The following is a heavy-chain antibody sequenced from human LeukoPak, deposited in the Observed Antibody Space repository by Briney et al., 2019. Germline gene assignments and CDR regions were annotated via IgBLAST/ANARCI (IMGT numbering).Heavy chain of an antibody. J-gene: IGHJ6*02. CDR2: INHRGST. Sequence: SETLSLTCAVYGGSFSGYYWSWIRQPPGKGLEWIGEINHRGSTNYNPSLKSRVTISVDTSKNQFSLKLSSVTAADTAVYYCARVRGGGFYYYGMDVWGQGTTVTVSS. D-gene: IGHD3-16*01. CDR3: ARVRGGGFYYYGMDV. V-gene: IGHV4-34*01. CDR1: GGSFSGYY.